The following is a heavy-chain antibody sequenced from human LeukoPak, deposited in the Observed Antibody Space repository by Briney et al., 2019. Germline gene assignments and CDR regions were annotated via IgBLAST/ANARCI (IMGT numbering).Heavy chain of an antibody. V-gene: IGHV4-39*07. D-gene: IGHD3-22*01. CDR3: ARHYDSSGYYP. CDR2: IYYSGST. CDR1: GGSISSSSYY. Sequence: SETLSLTCTVSGGSISSSSYYWGWIRQPPGKGLEWIGSIYYSGSTYYNPSLKSRVTISVDTSKNQFSLKLSSVTAADTAVYYCARHYDSSGYYPWGQGTLVTVSS. J-gene: IGHJ5*02.